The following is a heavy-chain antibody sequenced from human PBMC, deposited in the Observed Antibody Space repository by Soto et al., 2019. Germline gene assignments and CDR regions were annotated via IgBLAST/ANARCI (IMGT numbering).Heavy chain of an antibody. D-gene: IGHD1-26*01. Sequence: ASVKVSCKASVYTFTSYGISWVRQAPGQGLEWMGWISAYNGNTNYAQKLQGRVTMTTDTSTSTAYMELRSLRSDDTAVYYCARGSVGATLILTSFDYWGQGTLVTVSS. CDR1: VYTFTSYG. CDR3: ARGSVGATLILTSFDY. CDR2: ISAYNGNT. V-gene: IGHV1-18*01. J-gene: IGHJ4*02.